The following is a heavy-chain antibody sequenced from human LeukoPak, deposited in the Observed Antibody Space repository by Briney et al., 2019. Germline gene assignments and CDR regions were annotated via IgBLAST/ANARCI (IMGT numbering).Heavy chain of an antibody. D-gene: IGHD6-13*01. CDR3: ARGGIAAAGYFDY. J-gene: IGHJ4*02. CDR1: GGSISSYY. Sequence: SETLSLTCTVSGGSISSYYWSWIRQPPGKGLEWIGYIYYSGSTNYNPSLKGRVTISVDTSKNQFSLKLSSVTAADTAVYYCARGGIAAAGYFDYWGQGTLVTVSS. CDR2: IYYSGST. V-gene: IGHV4-59*01.